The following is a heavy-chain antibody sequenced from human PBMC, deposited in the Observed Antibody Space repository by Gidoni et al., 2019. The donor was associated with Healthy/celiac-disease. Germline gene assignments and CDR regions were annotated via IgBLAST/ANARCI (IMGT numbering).Heavy chain of an antibody. J-gene: IGHJ3*02. D-gene: IGHD3-22*01. CDR2: IYHSGST. CDR3: ARELGPYDSSLKHSDDAFDI. CDR1: GGSISSSNW. V-gene: IGHV4-4*02. Sequence: QVQLQESGPGLVKPSGTLSLTCAVSGGSISSSNWWSWVRQPPGKGLEWIGEIYHSGSTNYNPSLKSRVTISVDKSKNQFSLKLSYVTAADTAVYYCARELGPYDSSLKHSDDAFDIWGQGTMVTVSS.